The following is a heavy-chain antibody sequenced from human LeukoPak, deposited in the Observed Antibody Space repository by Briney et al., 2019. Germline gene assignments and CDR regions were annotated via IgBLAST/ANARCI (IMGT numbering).Heavy chain of an antibody. J-gene: IGHJ4*02. CDR2: ISYDGSNK. Sequence: GGSLRLPCAASGFTFSSYGMHWVRQAPGKGLEWVAVISYDGSNKYYADSVKGRFTISRDNSKNTLYLQMNSLRAEDTAVYYCAKDDLRERLYYYGSGSRFDYWGQGTLVTVSS. CDR1: GFTFSSYG. D-gene: IGHD3-10*01. CDR3: AKDDLRERLYYYGSGSRFDY. V-gene: IGHV3-30*18.